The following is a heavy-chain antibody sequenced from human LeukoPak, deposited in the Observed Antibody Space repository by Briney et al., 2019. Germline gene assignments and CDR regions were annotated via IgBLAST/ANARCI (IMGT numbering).Heavy chain of an antibody. CDR1: GYTFTGYY. J-gene: IGHJ5*01. D-gene: IGHD5-18*01. Sequence: ASVTVSCKASGYTFTGYYMHWVRPAPGQGLEWMGWINPNSGGTNYAQKFQGRVTMARDTSISTAYMELSRLRSDDTAVYYCARDHRAYTAMVTWFDFWGQGTLVTVSS. CDR2: INPNSGGT. V-gene: IGHV1-2*02. CDR3: ARDHRAYTAMVTWFDF.